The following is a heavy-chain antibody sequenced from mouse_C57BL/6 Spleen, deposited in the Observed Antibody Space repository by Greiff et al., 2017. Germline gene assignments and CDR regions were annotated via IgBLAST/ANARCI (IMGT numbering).Heavy chain of an antibody. CDR3: ARGSYYSNSYYFDY. CDR2: IYPRSGNT. V-gene: IGHV1-81*01. Sequence: QVQLKESGAELARPGASVKLSCKASGYTFTSYGISWVKQRPGQGLEWIGEIYPRSGNTYYNEKFKGKATLTADKSSSTAYMELRSLTSEDSAVYFCARGSYYSNSYYFDYWGQGTTLTVSS. D-gene: IGHD2-5*01. CDR1: GYTFTSYG. J-gene: IGHJ2*01.